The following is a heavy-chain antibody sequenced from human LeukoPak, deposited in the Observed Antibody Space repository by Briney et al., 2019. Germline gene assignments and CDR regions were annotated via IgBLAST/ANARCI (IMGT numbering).Heavy chain of an antibody. D-gene: IGHD2-21*02. CDR2: INPNSGGT. V-gene: IGHV1-2*06. J-gene: IGHJ4*02. CDR3: ARLAVTQRDFDY. CDR1: GYTFTGYY. Sequence: ASVKVSCKASGYTFTGYYMHWVRQAPGQGLEWTGRINPNSGGTNYAQKFQGRVTMTRDTSISTAYMELSRLRSDDTAVYYCARLAVTQRDFDYWGQGTLVTVSS.